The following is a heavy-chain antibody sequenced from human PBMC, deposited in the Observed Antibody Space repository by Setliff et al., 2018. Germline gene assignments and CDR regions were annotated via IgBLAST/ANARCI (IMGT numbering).Heavy chain of an antibody. CDR1: GFTSSSYA. J-gene: IGHJ4*02. CDR2: ISGSAQTT. CDR3: AKRGPYCSGGTCHYYFDY. D-gene: IGHD2-15*01. V-gene: IGHV3-23*01. Sequence: GESLKISCAASGFTSSSYAITWVRQAPGKGLEWVSMISGSAQTTYYADSVKGRFTISRDNSKNTVYLEMNSLRAEDTAVYYCAKRGPYCSGGTCHYYFDYWGQGTLVTVSS.